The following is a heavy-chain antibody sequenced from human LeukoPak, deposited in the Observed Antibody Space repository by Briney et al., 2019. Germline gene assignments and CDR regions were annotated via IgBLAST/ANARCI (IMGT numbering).Heavy chain of an antibody. J-gene: IGHJ3*01. CDR1: GGSISVGTYY. CDR2: IYYGRSS. V-gene: IGHV4-30-4*08. Sequence: SETLSLTCTVSGGSISVGTYYGSWIRQPPGKGLEWIWYIYYGRSSYYNPSLKSRVSISVDTSKNQFSLTLSSVTAADTAVFYCARDRDAYNLDAFDGWGQGTMVTVSS. CDR3: ARDRDAYNLDAFDG. D-gene: IGHD5-24*01.